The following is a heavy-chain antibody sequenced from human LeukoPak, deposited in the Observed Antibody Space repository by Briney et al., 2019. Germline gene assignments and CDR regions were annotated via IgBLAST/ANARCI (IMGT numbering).Heavy chain of an antibody. D-gene: IGHD3-22*01. CDR2: INHSGST. CDR3: ASQNNYYDSSGYYSRSVIDY. Sequence: SETLSLTCAVYGGSFSGYYWSWIRQPPGKGLEWIGEINHSGSTNYNPSLKSRVTISVDTSKNQLSLKLSSVTAADTAVYYCASQNNYYDSSGYYSRSVIDYWGQGTLATVSS. CDR1: GGSFSGYY. V-gene: IGHV4-34*01. J-gene: IGHJ4*02.